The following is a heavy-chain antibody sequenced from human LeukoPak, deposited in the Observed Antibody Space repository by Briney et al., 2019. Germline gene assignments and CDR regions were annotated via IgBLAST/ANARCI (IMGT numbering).Heavy chain of an antibody. D-gene: IGHD3-10*01. CDR3: AKDPGAHDKHFDH. Sequence: GGSLRLSCAASGFIFSDYAMSWVRQAPGKGLEWVSGISTSGGFTYYADSVEGRFTISRDNAKNTLYLQMTSLRPEDTDVYSCAKDPGAHDKHFDHWGQGTLVTVSS. CDR2: ISTSGGFT. J-gene: IGHJ4*02. V-gene: IGHV3-23*01. CDR1: GFIFSDYA.